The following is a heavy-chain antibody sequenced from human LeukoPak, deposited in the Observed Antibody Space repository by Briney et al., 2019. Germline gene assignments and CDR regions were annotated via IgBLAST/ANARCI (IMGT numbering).Heavy chain of an antibody. V-gene: IGHV4-4*07. D-gene: IGHD1-7*01. CDR1: GGSISSYY. Sequence: SETLSLTCTVSGGSISSYYWSWIRQPAGKGLEWIGLIYIGGSTRYNPSLKSRVTMSVDTSKNQFSLKLSSVTAADTAVYYCARDPGARNYFDPWGQGTLVTVSS. CDR3: ARDPGARNYFDP. J-gene: IGHJ5*02. CDR2: IYIGGST.